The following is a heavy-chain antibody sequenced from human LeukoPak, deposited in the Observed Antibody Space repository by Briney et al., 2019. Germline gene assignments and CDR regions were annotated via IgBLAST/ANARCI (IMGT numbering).Heavy chain of an antibody. CDR2: ISTYTGRA. J-gene: IGHJ3*01. V-gene: IGHV1-18*01. Sequence: GASVKVSCKTSGYRFNVYDILWVRQAPGYGRDYVGWISTYTGRAEYAQKFQGRVSVITDTSTSTAYLELTNLTSSDTGLYYCARADGTNSGTNAFDVWGLGTMVTVAS. D-gene: IGHD4-23*01. CDR1: GYRFNVYD. CDR3: ARADGTNSGTNAFDV.